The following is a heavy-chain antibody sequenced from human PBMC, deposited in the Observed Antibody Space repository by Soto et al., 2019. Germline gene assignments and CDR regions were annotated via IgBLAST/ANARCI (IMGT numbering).Heavy chain of an antibody. CDR1: GGSISSYY. CDR3: ARAPTYGDTVEY. Sequence: PSETLSLTCTVSGGSISSYYWSWIRQPPGKGLEWIGYIYYSGSTNYNPSLKSRVTISVDTSKNQFSLKLSSVTAADTAVYYCARAPTYGDTVEYWGQGTLVNVSS. D-gene: IGHD4-17*01. CDR2: IYYSGST. J-gene: IGHJ4*01. V-gene: IGHV4-59*01.